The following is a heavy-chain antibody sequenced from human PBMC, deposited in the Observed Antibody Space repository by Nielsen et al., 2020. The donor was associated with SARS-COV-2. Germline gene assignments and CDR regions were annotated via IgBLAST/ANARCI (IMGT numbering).Heavy chain of an antibody. D-gene: IGHD4-17*01. V-gene: IGHV3-48*04. J-gene: IGHJ4*02. CDR2: ISSGSSTM. CDR1: GFAFSGYR. Sequence: GESLKISCAASGFAFSGYRMNWVRQAPGKGLEWLSYISSGSSTMYYADPVKGRFTIPRNNAENSAYLQMNSLRAEDTGLYYCATDGQAFEYWGRGTLVSVSS. CDR3: ATDGQAFEY.